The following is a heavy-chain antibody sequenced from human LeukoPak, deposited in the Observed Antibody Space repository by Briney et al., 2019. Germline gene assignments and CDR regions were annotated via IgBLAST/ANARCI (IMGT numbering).Heavy chain of an antibody. CDR2: IKQDGSEK. Sequence: HTGGSLRLSCAASGFTFSSYWMSWVRQAPGKGLEWVANIKQDGSEKYYVDSVKGRFTISRDNAKNSVYLQLNSLRAEDTALYFCARAGIRKAPFDYWGQGTLVTVSS. J-gene: IGHJ4*02. D-gene: IGHD1-26*01. V-gene: IGHV3-7*01. CDR1: GFTFSSYW. CDR3: ARAGIRKAPFDY.